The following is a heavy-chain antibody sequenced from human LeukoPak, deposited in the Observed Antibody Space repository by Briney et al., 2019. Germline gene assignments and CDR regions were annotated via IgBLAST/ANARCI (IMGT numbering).Heavy chain of an antibody. CDR2: IKQDGSDK. J-gene: IGHJ5*02. V-gene: IGHV3-7*05. CDR3: ARYRGANWFDP. CDR1: GFTFSTSW. D-gene: IGHD1-26*01. Sequence: RTGGSLRLSCAASGFTFSTSWMSWVRQAPGRGLEWVASIKQDGSDKYYVDSVKGRFTISRDNAKNPLYLQMSSLRAEDTAVYYCARYRGANWFDPWGQGTLVTVSS.